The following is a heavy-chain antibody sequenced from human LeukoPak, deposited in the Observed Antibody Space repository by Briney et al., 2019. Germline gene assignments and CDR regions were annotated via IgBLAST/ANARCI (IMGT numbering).Heavy chain of an antibody. CDR2: IYYSGST. V-gene: IGHV4-31*03. Sequence: SETLSLTCTVSGGSISSGGYYWSWTRQHPGKGLEWIGYIYYSGSTYYNPSLKSRVTISVDTSRNQFSPKLSSVTAADTAVYYCARGRVVVVAAPYFDYWGQGTLVTVSS. D-gene: IGHD2-15*01. J-gene: IGHJ4*02. CDR1: GGSISSGGYY. CDR3: ARGRVVVVAAPYFDY.